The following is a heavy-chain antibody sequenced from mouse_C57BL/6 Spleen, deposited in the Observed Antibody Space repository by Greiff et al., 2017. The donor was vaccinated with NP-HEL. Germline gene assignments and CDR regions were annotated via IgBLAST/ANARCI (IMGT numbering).Heavy chain of an antibody. CDR2: IDPSDSYT. Sequence: QVQLQQPGAELVMPGASVKLSCKASGYTFTSYWMHWVKQRPGQGLEWIGEIDPSDSYTTYNQKFKGKSTLTVDKSSSTAYMQLSSLTSEDCPVYDCALITTLVATDAMDYWGQGTSVTVSS. J-gene: IGHJ4*01. CDR1: GYTFTSYW. V-gene: IGHV1-69*01. D-gene: IGHD1-1*01. CDR3: ALITTLVATDAMDY.